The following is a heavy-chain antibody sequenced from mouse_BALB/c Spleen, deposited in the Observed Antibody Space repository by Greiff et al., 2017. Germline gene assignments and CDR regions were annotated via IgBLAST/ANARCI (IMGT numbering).Heavy chain of an antibody. Sequence: VQLKESGPQLVRPGASVKISCKASGYSFTSYWMHWVKQRPGQGLEWIGMIDPSDSETRLNQKFKDKATLTADKSSSTAYMQLSSLASEDSAVYYCARGVYYYGSSSHWYFDVWGAGTTVTVSS. V-gene: IGHV1S126*01. CDR3: ARGVYYYGSSSHWYFDV. CDR2: IDPSDSET. CDR1: GYSFTSYW. J-gene: IGHJ1*01. D-gene: IGHD1-1*01.